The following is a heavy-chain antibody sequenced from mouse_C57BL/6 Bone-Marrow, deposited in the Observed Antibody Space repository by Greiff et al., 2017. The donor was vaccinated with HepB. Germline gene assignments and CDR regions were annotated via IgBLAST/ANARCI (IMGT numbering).Heavy chain of an antibody. CDR2: IYPGDGDT. J-gene: IGHJ2*01. CDR3: ARLVTTVVAYPFDY. D-gene: IGHD1-1*01. V-gene: IGHV1-82*01. CDR1: GYAFSSSW. Sequence: VQLQQSGPELVKPGASVKISCKASGYAFSSSWMNWVKQRPGKGLEWIGRIYPGDGDTNYNGKFKGKATLTADKSSSTAYMQLSSLTSEDSAVYFCARLVTTVVAYPFDYWGQGTTLTVSS.